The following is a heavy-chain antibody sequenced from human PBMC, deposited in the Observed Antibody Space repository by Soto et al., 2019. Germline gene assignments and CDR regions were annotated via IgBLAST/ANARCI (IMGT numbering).Heavy chain of an antibody. D-gene: IGHD5-12*01. CDR1: GGSIRSDGYY. CDR3: QAIQGDGYNRRAYYFDY. Sequence: QVQLQESGPGLVKPSQTLSLTCTVSGGSIRSDGYYWSWIRQHPGKGLEWIGYIYHSGSTYYNPSLQGRVTISVDTSKNQLSLKLSSVTAADTAVYYCQAIQGDGYNRRAYYFDYWGQGTLVTVSS. V-gene: IGHV4-31*03. J-gene: IGHJ4*02. CDR2: IYHSGST.